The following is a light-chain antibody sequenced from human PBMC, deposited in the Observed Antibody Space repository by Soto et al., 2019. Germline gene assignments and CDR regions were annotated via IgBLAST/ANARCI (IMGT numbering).Light chain of an antibody. J-gene: IGLJ1*01. CDR3: SSYTSSSTPPYV. CDR1: SSDVGGYNY. Sequence: QSVLTQPASVSGSPGQSITISCTGTSSDVGGYNYVSWYQQHPGKAPKLMIYDVSNRSSGVSNRFSGSKSGNTASLTISGLQAEDEADYYCSSYTSSSTPPYVFGTGTKVTVL. V-gene: IGLV2-14*01. CDR2: DVS.